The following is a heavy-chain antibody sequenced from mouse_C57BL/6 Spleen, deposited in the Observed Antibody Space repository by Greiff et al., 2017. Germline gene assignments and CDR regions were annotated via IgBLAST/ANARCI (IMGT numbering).Heavy chain of an antibody. V-gene: IGHV1-53*01. CDR3: ARPITTVVGPSFDY. D-gene: IGHD1-1*01. CDR2: INPSNGGT. CDR1: GYTFTSYW. Sequence: QVQLQQPGTELVKPGASVKLSCKASGYTFTSYWMHWVKQRPGQGLEWIGNINPSNGGTNYNEKFKSKATLTVDKSSSTAYMQLRSLTSEDSAGYYCARPITTVVGPSFDYWGQGTTLTVSS. J-gene: IGHJ2*01.